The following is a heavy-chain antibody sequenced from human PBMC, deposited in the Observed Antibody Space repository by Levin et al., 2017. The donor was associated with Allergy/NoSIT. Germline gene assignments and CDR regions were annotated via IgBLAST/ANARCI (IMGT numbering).Heavy chain of an antibody. J-gene: IGHJ5*02. CDR3: ARDSGYFGLGSYFRDNWFDP. Sequence: GESLKISCTASGFTFRNHAMHWVRQAPGKGLEWLAVISDDGSEKHYADSVKGRFTVSRDNPRNTLYLQISGLRTDDTAVYYCARDSGYFGLGSYFRDNWFDPWGQGTLVTVSS. V-gene: IGHV3-30*03. CDR1: GFTFRNHA. D-gene: IGHD3-10*01. CDR2: ISDDGSEK.